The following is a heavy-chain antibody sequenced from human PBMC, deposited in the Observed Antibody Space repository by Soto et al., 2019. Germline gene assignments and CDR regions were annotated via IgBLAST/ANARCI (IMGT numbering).Heavy chain of an antibody. D-gene: IGHD6-19*01. Sequence: KASETLSLTCTVSGGSISSSSYYWGWIRQPPGKGLEWIGSIYYSGSTYYNPSLKSRVTISVDTSKNQFSLKLSSVTAADTAVYYCARHDRSGWYYFDYWGQGTLVTVSS. CDR2: IYYSGST. J-gene: IGHJ4*02. CDR1: GGSISSSSYY. V-gene: IGHV4-39*01. CDR3: ARHDRSGWYYFDY.